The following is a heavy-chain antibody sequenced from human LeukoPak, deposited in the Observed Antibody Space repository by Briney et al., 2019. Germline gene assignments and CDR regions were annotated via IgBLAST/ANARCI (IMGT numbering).Heavy chain of an antibody. D-gene: IGHD3-22*01. V-gene: IGHV4-59*08. CDR1: GRSLSNYY. CDR2: IYFSVST. Sequence: SDTLSLTCTVSGRSLSNYYWSWIRPPPGKGREWIVYIYFSVSTNYNPSLKSRVTISVATSKNQFHLKLSFMTAAATAADYCASHEGAYDSSGYYYDYWGQGTLVTVSS. CDR3: ASHEGAYDSSGYYYDY. J-gene: IGHJ4*02.